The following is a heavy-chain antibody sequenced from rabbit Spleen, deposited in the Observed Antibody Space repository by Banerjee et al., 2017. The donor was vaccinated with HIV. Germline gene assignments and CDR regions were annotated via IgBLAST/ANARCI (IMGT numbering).Heavy chain of an antibody. D-gene: IGHD8-1*01. CDR1: GFSFSGDQW. Sequence: QSLEESGGDLVKPGASLTLTCKASGFSFSGDQWICWVRQAPGKGLEWTGYIDPVFGNTYYASWVNGRFTISSDNAQNTVDLQMNSLTAADTATYFCARDAGSYDYIDGYFSLWGQGTLVTVS. CDR3: ARDAGSYDYIDGYFSL. CDR2: IDPVFGNT. J-gene: IGHJ4*01. V-gene: IGHV1S40*01.